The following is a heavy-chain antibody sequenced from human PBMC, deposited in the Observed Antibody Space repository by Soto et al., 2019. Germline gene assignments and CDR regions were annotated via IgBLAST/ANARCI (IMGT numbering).Heavy chain of an antibody. J-gene: IGHJ4*02. CDR2: ISADNGNT. CDR3: ARGGTPIVY. Sequence: QVQLVQSGAEVKKPGASVKVSCKASGYTFTNFGISWVRQAPGQGLEWMGGISADNGNTNYAQKFQGRVTMTTDTSTSTAYMEVRSLRFDDTDVYYWARGGTPIVYWGQGTLVTVSS. V-gene: IGHV1-18*01. D-gene: IGHD3-16*01. CDR1: GYTFTNFG.